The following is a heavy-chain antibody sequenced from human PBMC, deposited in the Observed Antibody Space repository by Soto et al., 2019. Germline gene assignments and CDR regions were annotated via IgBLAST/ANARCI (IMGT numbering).Heavy chain of an antibody. CDR2: INHSGST. CDR1: GESLSGYY. Sequence: TSETLSPACASYGESLSGYYWTWIRQPPGTGLEWIGEINHSGSTNYNPSLKSRVTMSVDTSKNQFSLKLTSVTAADTAVYYCARDKITGLFDYWGQGTLVTSPQ. CDR3: ARDKITGLFDY. V-gene: IGHV4-34*01. D-gene: IGHD2-8*02. J-gene: IGHJ4*02.